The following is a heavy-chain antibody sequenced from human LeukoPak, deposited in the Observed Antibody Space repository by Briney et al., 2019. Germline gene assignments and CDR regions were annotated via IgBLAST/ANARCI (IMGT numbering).Heavy chain of an antibody. CDR2: IWYDGSNK. Sequence: GGSLRLSCAASGLTFSSYGMHWVRQAPGKGLEWVAVIWYDGSNKYYADSVKGRFTISRDNSKNTLYLQMNSLRAEDTAVYYCARAGSNGEDRPGESNTHYYYYYMDVWGKGTTVTVSS. CDR3: ARAGSNGEDRPGESNTHYYYYYMDV. CDR1: GLTFSSYG. V-gene: IGHV3-33*01. J-gene: IGHJ6*03. D-gene: IGHD3-10*01.